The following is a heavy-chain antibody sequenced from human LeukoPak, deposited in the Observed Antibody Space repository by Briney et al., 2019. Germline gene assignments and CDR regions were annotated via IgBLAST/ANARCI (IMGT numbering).Heavy chain of an antibody. CDR1: GFTLRTSW. D-gene: IGHD3-10*01. CDR3: AKDGGGPLD. V-gene: IGHV3-7*01. Sequence: GGSLRLSCAASGFTLRTSWMSWVRQAPGKGLEWVANIKQDGSGKNYVDSVKGRFTISRDNAKNSLYLQMNSLRAEDTAVYYCAKDGGGPLDWGQGTLVTVSS. CDR2: IKQDGSGK. J-gene: IGHJ4*02.